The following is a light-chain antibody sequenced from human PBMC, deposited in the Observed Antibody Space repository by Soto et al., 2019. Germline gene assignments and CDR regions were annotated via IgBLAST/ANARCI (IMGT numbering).Light chain of an antibody. CDR2: NSD. CDR1: TSNFGTKS. Sequence: QLVLTQPPSASGTPGQRVTISCSGATSNFGTKSVNWYQHLPGAAPRLLIYNSDQRPSGVPDRFSGSKSGTSASLAISGLQSADEGDYYCAAWDDSLNALFGTGTKVTVL. V-gene: IGLV1-44*01. CDR3: AAWDDSLNAL. J-gene: IGLJ1*01.